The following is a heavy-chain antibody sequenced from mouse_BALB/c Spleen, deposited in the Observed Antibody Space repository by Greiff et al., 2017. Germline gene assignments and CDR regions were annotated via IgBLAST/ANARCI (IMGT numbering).Heavy chain of an antibody. CDR2: ISSGGSYT. D-gene: IGHD2-10*01. J-gene: IGHJ4*01. CDR1: GFTFSSYT. CDR3: TRLLDYAMDY. Sequence: EVQRVESGGGLVKPGGSLKLSCAASGFTFSSYTMSWVRQTPEKRLEWVATISSGGSYTYYPDSVKGRFTISRDNAKNTLYLQMSSLKSEDTAMYYCTRLLDYAMDYWGQGTSVTVSS. V-gene: IGHV5-6-4*01.